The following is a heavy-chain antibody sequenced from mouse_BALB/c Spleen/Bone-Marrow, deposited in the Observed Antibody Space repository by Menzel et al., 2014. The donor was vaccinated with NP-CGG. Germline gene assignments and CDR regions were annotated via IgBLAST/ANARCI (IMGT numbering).Heavy chain of an antibody. V-gene: IGHV3-8*02. CDR3: ASYYYGSSYAMDY. D-gene: IGHD1-1*01. J-gene: IGHJ4*01. Sequence: VQLKELGPSLVKPSQTLSLSCSVTGDSITSGYWNWIRKFPGNELEYMGYISYSGSTYYNPSLQSRITITRDTSNNQYYLQLNSVTTEDTATYYCASYYYGSSYAMDYWGQGTSVTVSS. CDR2: ISYSGST. CDR1: GDSITSGY.